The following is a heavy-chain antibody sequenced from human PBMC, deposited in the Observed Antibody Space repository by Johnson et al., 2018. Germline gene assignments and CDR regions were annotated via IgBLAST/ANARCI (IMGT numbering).Heavy chain of an antibody. Sequence: QVQLREWGPGLVEPSEPMALTCTVSGGSTSSYYWSWIRPPPGKGLEWTGYLYYSGSTTYNPSLKIRVTISVDTSKNPLSLKLSSLTAADTAVYYCARAPSYYYERTGRGLSCQHWGQGTLVTVSS. CDR1: GGSTSSYY. J-gene: IGHJ1*01. D-gene: IGHD3-22*01. V-gene: IGHV4-59*01. CDR3: ARAPSYYYERTGRGLSCQH. CDR2: LYYSGST.